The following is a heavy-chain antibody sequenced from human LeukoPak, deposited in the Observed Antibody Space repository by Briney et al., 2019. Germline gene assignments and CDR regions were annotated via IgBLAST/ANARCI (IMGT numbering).Heavy chain of an antibody. CDR2: LNPNSGVT. CDR1: GYTFTGYY. Sequence: ASVKVSCKASGYTFTGYYMHWVRQAPGQGLEWMGWLNPNSGVTNYAQKFQGGVTMTRDTSISTAYMELSRLRSDDTAVYYCAYVANRNWFDPWGQGTLVTVSP. CDR3: AYVANRNWFDP. J-gene: IGHJ5*02. V-gene: IGHV1-2*02. D-gene: IGHD1/OR15-1a*01.